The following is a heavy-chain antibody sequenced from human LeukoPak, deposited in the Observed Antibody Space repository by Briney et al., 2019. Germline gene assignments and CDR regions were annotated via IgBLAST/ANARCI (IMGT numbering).Heavy chain of an antibody. J-gene: IGHJ5*02. CDR1: GFTFSSYW. CDR3: AIHPPKRA. V-gene: IGHV3-21*01. CDR2: ISSSSSYI. Sequence: GGSLRLSCAASGFTFSSYWMSWVRQAPGKGLEWVSSISSSSSYIYYADSVKGRFAISRDNAKNSLYLQMNSLRAEDTAVYYCAIHPPKRAWGQGTLVTVSS.